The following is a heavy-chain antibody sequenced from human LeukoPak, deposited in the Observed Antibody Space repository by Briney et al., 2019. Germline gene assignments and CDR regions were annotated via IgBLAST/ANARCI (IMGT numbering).Heavy chain of an antibody. Sequence: GGSLRLSCAASGFTFSSYAMHWVRQAPGKGLEWVAVISYDGSNKYYADSVKGRFTISRDNSKNTLYLQMNSLRAEDTAVYYCARDRVYYYDSSGYSLPNYWGQGTLVTVSS. CDR2: ISYDGSNK. V-gene: IGHV3-30-3*01. CDR1: GFTFSSYA. CDR3: ARDRVYYYDSSGYSLPNY. J-gene: IGHJ4*02. D-gene: IGHD3-22*01.